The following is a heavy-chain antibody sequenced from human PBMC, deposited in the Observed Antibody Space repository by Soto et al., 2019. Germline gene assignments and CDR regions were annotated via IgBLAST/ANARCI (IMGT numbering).Heavy chain of an antibody. CDR1: GCNFTIHW. Sequence: PEVPLKASWKASGCNFTIHWSGRVSQMTGKDQKWIGLISPGDSDTRYSPSFQGQVTISADKSISTAYLQWSSLKASDTAMYYCARGAASVVVATPETVNYYYYYGMDVWGQGTTVTVSS. J-gene: IGHJ6*02. D-gene: IGHD2-15*01. CDR3: ARGAASVVVATPETVNYYYYYGMDV. CDR2: ISPGDSDT. V-gene: IGHV5-51*01.